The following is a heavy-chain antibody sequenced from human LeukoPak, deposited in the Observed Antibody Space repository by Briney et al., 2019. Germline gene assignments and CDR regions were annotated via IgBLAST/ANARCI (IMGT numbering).Heavy chain of an antibody. CDR3: ARALGYCSSTSCSYFDY. Sequence: ASVTVSCTASGGTFSSYAISWVRQAPGQGLEWMGGIIPIFGTANYAQKFQGRVTITADKSTSTAYMELSSLRSEDTAVYYCARALGYCSSTSCSYFDYWGQGTLVTVSS. D-gene: IGHD2-2*01. J-gene: IGHJ4*02. CDR2: IIPIFGTA. V-gene: IGHV1-69*06. CDR1: GGTFSSYA.